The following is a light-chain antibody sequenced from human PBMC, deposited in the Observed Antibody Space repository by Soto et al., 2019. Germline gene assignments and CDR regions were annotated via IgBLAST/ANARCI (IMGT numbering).Light chain of an antibody. CDR1: QSISSN. CDR2: GAS. V-gene: IGKV3-15*01. J-gene: IGKJ2*01. CDR3: QQYLNWVT. Sequence: EIVMTQSPATLSVSPGERATLSCRASQSISSNLAWYQQKPGQAPRLLIYGASTRATGVPARFSGSGSGTEFTLTISSLQSEDSAVYYCQQYLNWVTFGQGTKLEIK.